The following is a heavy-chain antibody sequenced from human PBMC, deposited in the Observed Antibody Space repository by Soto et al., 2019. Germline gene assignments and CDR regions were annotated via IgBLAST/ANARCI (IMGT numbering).Heavy chain of an antibody. V-gene: IGHV3-23*01. CDR3: AKERTDTAMVIIDDYYDSSGEAFDI. J-gene: IGHJ3*02. Sequence: GGSLRLSCAASGFTFSSYAMSWVRQAPGKGLEWVSAISGSGGSTYYADSVKGRFTIYRDNSKNTLYLQMNSLRAEDTAVYYCAKERTDTAMVIIDDYYDSSGEAFDIWGQGTMVTVSS. CDR2: ISGSGGST. D-gene: IGHD3-22*01. CDR1: GFTFSSYA.